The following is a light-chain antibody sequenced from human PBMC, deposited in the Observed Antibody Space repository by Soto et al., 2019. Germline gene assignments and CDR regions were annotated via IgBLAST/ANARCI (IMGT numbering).Light chain of an antibody. CDR3: SSYTSSSTL. Sequence: SVLTQPASVPGSPGQSSTISCTGTSSDVGGYNYVSWYQQHPGKAPKLMIYAVTDRPSGVSSRFSGSKSGNTASLTISGLQAEDEADYYCSSYTSSSTLFGTGTKVTVL. CDR2: AVT. V-gene: IGLV2-14*01. J-gene: IGLJ1*01. CDR1: SSDVGGYNY.